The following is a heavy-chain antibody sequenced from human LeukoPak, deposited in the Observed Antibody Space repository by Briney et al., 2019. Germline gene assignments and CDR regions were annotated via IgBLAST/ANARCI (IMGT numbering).Heavy chain of an antibody. D-gene: IGHD3-9*01. Sequence: QPGGSLRLSCVASGFTFSSYAMSWVRQAPGKGLEWVSAITGSGTNRYYADSLKGRFTTSRDNSKNTVFLQMNSLGHEDTAIYYCVIWGDYDVLTGYYVPDYWGQGTLVTVAS. CDR2: ITGSGTNR. CDR1: GFTFSSYA. CDR3: VIWGDYDVLTGYYVPDY. J-gene: IGHJ4*02. V-gene: IGHV3-23*01.